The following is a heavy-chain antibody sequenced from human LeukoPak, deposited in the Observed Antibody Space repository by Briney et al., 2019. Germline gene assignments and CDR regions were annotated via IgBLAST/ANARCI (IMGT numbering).Heavy chain of an antibody. D-gene: IGHD3-3*01. CDR1: GFTFSSYG. CDR2: ISYDVSNK. CDR3: AKDLYDFWSGYSPSASYYYYGMDV. V-gene: IGHV3-30*18. Sequence: GGSLRLSCAASGFTFSSYGMHWVRQAPGKGLEWVAVISYDVSNKYYADSVKGRFTISRDNSKNTLYLQMNSLRAEDTAVYYCAKDLYDFWSGYSPSASYYYYGMDVWGQGTTVTVSS. J-gene: IGHJ6*02.